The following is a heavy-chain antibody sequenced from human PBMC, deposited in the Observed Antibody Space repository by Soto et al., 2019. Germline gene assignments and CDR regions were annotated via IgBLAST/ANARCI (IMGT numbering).Heavy chain of an antibody. CDR2: INPNSGGT. V-gene: IGHV1-2*04. J-gene: IGHJ4*02. Sequence: QVQLVQSGAEVKKPGASVKVSCKASGYTFTGYYVHWVRQAPGQGLEWMGWINPNSGGTNYAQKFQGWVTMTRDTSISTAYMELSRLRSDDTAVYYCARVSCSSTSCSTSLDYWGQGTLVTVSS. D-gene: IGHD2-2*01. CDR3: ARVSCSSTSCSTSLDY. CDR1: GYTFTGYY.